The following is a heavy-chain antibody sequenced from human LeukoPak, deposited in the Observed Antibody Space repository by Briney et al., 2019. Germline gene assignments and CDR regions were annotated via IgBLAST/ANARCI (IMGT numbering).Heavy chain of an antibody. Sequence: PGGSLRLSCAASGFTFEDYAMHWVRQAPGKGLEWVSLISWDGGSTYYADSVKGRFTISRDNAKNSLYLQMNSLRAEDTAVYYCASLFTYSSSPPDYWGQGTLVTVSS. J-gene: IGHJ4*02. V-gene: IGHV3-43D*03. CDR1: GFTFEDYA. CDR2: ISWDGGST. D-gene: IGHD6-6*01. CDR3: ASLFTYSSSPPDY.